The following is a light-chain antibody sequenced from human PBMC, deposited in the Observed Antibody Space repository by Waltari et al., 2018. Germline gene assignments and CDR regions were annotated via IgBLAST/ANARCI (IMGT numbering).Light chain of an antibody. CDR1: QAINNH. CDR2: DVY. Sequence: DIQMTQSPSSLSASVGDRVTITCQASQAINNHLNWYQQKPGKAPELLIYDVYKLETGVPSRCGGSGSGTEFSFTISSLQPEDIATYYCQQYDNLVTFGGGTRV. CDR3: QQYDNLVT. V-gene: IGKV1-33*01. J-gene: IGKJ4*01.